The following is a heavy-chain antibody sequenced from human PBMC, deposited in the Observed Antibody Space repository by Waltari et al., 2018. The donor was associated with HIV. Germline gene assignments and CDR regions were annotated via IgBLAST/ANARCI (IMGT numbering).Heavy chain of an antibody. D-gene: IGHD4-17*01. CDR3: ARMYGDYSWFDP. J-gene: IGHJ5*02. CDR1: GFSLSTSGMR. V-gene: IGHV2-70*04. CDR2: IDWDDDK. Sequence: QVTLKESGPALVKPTQTLTLTCTFSGFSLSTSGMRVSWIRQPPGKALEWLARIDWDDDKFYSTSLKTRLTISKDTSKNQVVLTMTNMDPVDTATYYCARMYGDYSWFDPWGQGTLVTVSS.